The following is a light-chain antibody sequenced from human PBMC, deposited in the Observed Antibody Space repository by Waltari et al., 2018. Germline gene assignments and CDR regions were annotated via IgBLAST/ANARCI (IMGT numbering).Light chain of an antibody. CDR1: SRYVGGYNY. CDR3: SSYTSSSTLV. Sequence: QSALTQPASVSRSPGQSITLSCTGTSRYVGGYNYVSWYQQPPGKAPKLMLLDVSNRPPGVSIRFSGSKSGNTASLTISGLQAEDEADYYCSSYTSSSTLVFGGGTKLTVL. J-gene: IGLJ2*01. CDR2: DVS. V-gene: IGLV2-14*03.